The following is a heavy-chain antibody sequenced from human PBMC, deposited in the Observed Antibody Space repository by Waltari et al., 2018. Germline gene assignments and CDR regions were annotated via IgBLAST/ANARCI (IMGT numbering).Heavy chain of an antibody. D-gene: IGHD1-26*01. CDR3: ARLSDTAFDI. CDR1: GGSIRIDTSH. V-gene: IGHV4-39*01. CDR2: IHYDGTT. J-gene: IGHJ3*02. Sequence: QLQLQESGTGLVKPSETLSLTCTVSGGSIRIDTSHSGWIRQPPGKGLEWIANIHYDGTTYYNPSLKSRVTISVDTFKNQFSLRLSSVTAADTALYYCARLSDTAFDIWGQGTMVTVSS.